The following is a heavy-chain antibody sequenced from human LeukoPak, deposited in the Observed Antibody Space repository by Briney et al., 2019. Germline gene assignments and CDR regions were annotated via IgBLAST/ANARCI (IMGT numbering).Heavy chain of an antibody. CDR2: ITSDGSTT. CDR3: AKDRSYAMDV. Sequence: PGGSLRLSCAASGFTFSRSWMHWVRQSPGKGLVRVSRITSDGSTTNYADSVKGRFTISRDNAKNTVYLQMNTLRAEDTAVYYCAKDRSYAMDVWGQGTTVTVSS. D-gene: IGHD6-6*01. CDR1: GFTFSRSW. J-gene: IGHJ6*02. V-gene: IGHV3-74*01.